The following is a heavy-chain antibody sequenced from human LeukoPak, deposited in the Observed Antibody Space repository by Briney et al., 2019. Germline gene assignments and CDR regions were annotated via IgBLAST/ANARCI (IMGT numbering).Heavy chain of an antibody. CDR3: ARFGSGWWYNDY. Sequence: SETLSLTCAVSGASITSYYWTWIRQPPGKGLEWIGYIYHTGNIKYNPSLNSRVTMSIDTSKNQFSLKLSSVTAADTAVYYCARFGSGWWYNDYWGQGTLVTVSS. CDR2: IYHTGNI. V-gene: IGHV4-59*01. D-gene: IGHD6-19*01. CDR1: GASITSYY. J-gene: IGHJ4*02.